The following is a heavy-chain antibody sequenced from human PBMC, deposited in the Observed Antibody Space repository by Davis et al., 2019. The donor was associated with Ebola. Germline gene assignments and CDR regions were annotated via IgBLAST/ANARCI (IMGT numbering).Heavy chain of an antibody. Sequence: PSETLSLTCTVSGASVSSRDYYWAWIRQPPGKGLEWIGESDHSGSTEYNPSLKSRLTISVDTSKNQFSLKLSSVTAADTSVYYCARGGGGLTIWHRAFDFWGQGTMVTVSS. CDR2: SDHSGST. J-gene: IGHJ3*01. CDR1: GASVSSRDYY. V-gene: IGHV4-39*07. D-gene: IGHD3-3*01. CDR3: ARGGGGLTIWHRAFDF.